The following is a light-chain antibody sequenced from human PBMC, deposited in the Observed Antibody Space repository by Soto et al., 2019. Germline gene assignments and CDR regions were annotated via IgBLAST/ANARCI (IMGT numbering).Light chain of an antibody. Sequence: QSVLTQPASVSGSPGQSITISCTGTSSDVGGYNYVSWYQQHPGKAPKLMIYDVSNRPSGVCNRFSGSKSGNTASLTISGRQAEDEADYYCSSYTISSNLVVFGGGTKLTVL. J-gene: IGLJ2*01. CDR1: SSDVGGYNY. CDR2: DVS. CDR3: SSYTISSNLVV. V-gene: IGLV2-14*01.